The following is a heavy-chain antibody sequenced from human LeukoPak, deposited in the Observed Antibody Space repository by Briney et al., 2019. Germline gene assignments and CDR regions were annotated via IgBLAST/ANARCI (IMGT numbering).Heavy chain of an antibody. CDR3: AREGSNYVPYYYYYGMDV. Sequence: GGSLRLSCVASGFTFSSYWMSWVRQAPGKGLEWVANIKQDGSEKYYVDSVKGRFTISRDNAKNSLYLQMNSLRAEDTAVYYCAREGSNYVPYYYYYGMDVWGQGTTVTVSS. CDR2: IKQDGSEK. CDR1: GFTFSSYW. D-gene: IGHD4-4*01. V-gene: IGHV3-7*01. J-gene: IGHJ6*02.